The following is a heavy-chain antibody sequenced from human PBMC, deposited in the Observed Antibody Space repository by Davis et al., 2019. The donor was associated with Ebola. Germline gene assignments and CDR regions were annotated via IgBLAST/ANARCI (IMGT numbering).Heavy chain of an antibody. CDR1: GDSINSINY. J-gene: IGHJ4*02. V-gene: IGHV4-39*01. Sequence: SETLSLTCTVPGDSINSINYWGWIRQPPGKGLEWIGSIYSSGTTYYSPSLKSRVTISVDTSKNQLSLKLNSVTAADTAVYYCATMLRGLIITDYWGQGILVTVSS. CDR3: ATMLRGLIITDY. CDR2: IYSSGTT. D-gene: IGHD3-10*01.